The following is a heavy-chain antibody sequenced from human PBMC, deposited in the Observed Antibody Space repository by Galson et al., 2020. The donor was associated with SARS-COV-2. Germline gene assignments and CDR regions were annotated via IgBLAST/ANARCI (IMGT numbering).Heavy chain of an antibody. J-gene: IGHJ6*03. CDR2: INHSGST. CDR1: GGSFSGYY. CDR3: ATLGHMDV. V-gene: IGHV4-34*01. Sequence: SETLSLTCAVYGGSFSGYYWSWIRQPPGKGLEWIGEINHSGSTNYNPSLKSRVTISVDTSKNQFSLKLSSVTAADTAVYYCATLGHMDVWGKGTTVTVSS.